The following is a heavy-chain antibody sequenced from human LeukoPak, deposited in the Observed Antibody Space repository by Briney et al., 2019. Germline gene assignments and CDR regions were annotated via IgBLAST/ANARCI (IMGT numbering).Heavy chain of an antibody. J-gene: IGHJ4*02. CDR1: GGSISSRSYY. V-gene: IGHV4-39*01. CDR2: IYYSGST. CDR3: VLRDYGDYNY. Sequence: SETLSLTCTVSGGSISSRSYYWGWIRQPPGKGLEWIGSIYYSGSTYYNPSLKSRVTISVDTSKNQFSLKLSSVTAADTAVYYCVLRDYGDYNYWGQGTLVTVSS. D-gene: IGHD4-17*01.